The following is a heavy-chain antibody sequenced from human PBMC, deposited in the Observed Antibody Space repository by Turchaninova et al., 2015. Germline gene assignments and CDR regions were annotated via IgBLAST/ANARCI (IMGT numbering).Heavy chain of an antibody. CDR1: GFTLSSYV. CDR3: ARDQSYDLYGMDV. Sequence: GQLVEYGEGVIEPGSSLTATCEASGFTLSSYVSDGVRQAPGKGLEWGAVIWYDGRNKYYADSVKGRFTISRDNSKNTLYLQMNSLRAEDTAVYYCARDQSYDLYGMDVWGQGTTVTVSS. D-gene: IGHD3-3*01. CDR2: IWYDGRNK. V-gene: IGHV3-33*01. J-gene: IGHJ6*02.